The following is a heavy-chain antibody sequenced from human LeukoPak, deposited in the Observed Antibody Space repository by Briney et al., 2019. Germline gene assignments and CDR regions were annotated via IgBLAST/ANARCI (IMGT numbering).Heavy chain of an antibody. CDR1: GFTFSNYG. D-gene: IGHD3-9*01. Sequence: QPGGSLRLSCAGSGFTFSNYGMHWVRQTPGKGLEWVAVISYDGGNKYCADSVKGRFTISRDNSKNTVYLQMNSLRAEDTAVYYCAKASDILTGSTGLDHWGQGILVTVSS. V-gene: IGHV3-30*18. CDR3: AKASDILTGSTGLDH. CDR2: ISYDGGNK. J-gene: IGHJ4*02.